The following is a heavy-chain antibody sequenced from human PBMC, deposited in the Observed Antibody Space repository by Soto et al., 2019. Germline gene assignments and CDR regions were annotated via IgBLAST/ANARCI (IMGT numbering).Heavy chain of an antibody. V-gene: IGHV1-2*02. J-gene: IGHJ5*02. Sequence: ASVKVSCKASGYTFTGYYMHWVRQAPGQGLEWMGWINPNSGGTNYAQKFQGRVTMTRDTSISTAYMELSRLRSDDTAVYYCARENLYGGNHRDHPPSLNWFDPCGQGTLVIVSS. D-gene: IGHD2-15*01. CDR1: GYTFTGYY. CDR2: INPNSGGT. CDR3: ARENLYGGNHRDHPPSLNWFDP.